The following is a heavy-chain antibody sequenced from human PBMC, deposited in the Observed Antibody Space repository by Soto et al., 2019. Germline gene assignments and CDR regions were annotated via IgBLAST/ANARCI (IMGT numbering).Heavy chain of an antibody. CDR2: IYPVDFDT. Sequence: GASLKISCSASGYSFTNYYLAWVRQMPGKGLEWMGIIYPVDFDTRYSTSFQGQVTISVDRSIRTAYLQWDSLKASDTAMYYCASSVLVPSTMNYFDFWGQGTLVTVSS. V-gene: IGHV5-51*01. CDR1: GYSFTNYY. CDR3: ASSVLVPSTMNYFDF. J-gene: IGHJ4*02. D-gene: IGHD1-26*01.